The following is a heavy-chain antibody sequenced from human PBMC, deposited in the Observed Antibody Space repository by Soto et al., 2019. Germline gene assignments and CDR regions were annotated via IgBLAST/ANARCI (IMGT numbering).Heavy chain of an antibody. CDR2: IYYSGST. J-gene: IGHJ3*02. CDR1: GGSISSSSYY. CDR3: ARGRHYDYVWGSYRGAFDI. V-gene: IGHV4-39*01. D-gene: IGHD3-16*02. Sequence: QLQLQESGPGLVKPSETLSLTCTVSGGSISSSSYYWGWIRQPPGKGLEWIGSIYYSGSTYYNPSLKSRGTISVDTAKNQFSLKLSSVTAADTAVYFCARGRHYDYVWGSYRGAFDIWGQGTMVTVSS.